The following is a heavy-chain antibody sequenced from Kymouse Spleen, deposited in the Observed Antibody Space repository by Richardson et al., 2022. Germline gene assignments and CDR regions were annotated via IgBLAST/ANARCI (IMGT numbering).Heavy chain of an antibody. Sequence: QVQLVESGGGVVQPGRSLRLSCAASGFTFSSYGMHWVRQAPGKGLEWVAVISYDGSNKYYADSVKGRFTISRDNSKNTLYLQMNSLRAEDTAVYYCAKDGIYYGSGSPFDYWGQGTLVTVSS. CDR2: ISYDGSNK. J-gene: IGHJ4*02. D-gene: IGHD3-10*01. V-gene: IGHV3-30*18. CDR1: GFTFSSYG. CDR3: AKDGIYYGSGSPFDY.